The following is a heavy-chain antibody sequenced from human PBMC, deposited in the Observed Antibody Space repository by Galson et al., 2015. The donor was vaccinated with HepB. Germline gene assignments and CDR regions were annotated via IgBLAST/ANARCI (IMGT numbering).Heavy chain of an antibody. J-gene: IGHJ4*02. CDR1: GYTFTNYG. Sequence: SVKVSCKASGYTFTNYGISWVRQAPGQGLEWMGWISPYIANTNSAQKFQGRVAMTIDTSTNTVYMDLRSLRSDDTAVYYCARNRDAAHDYWGQGTLVTVSS. V-gene: IGHV1-18*04. CDR2: ISPYIANT. CDR3: ARNRDAAHDY. D-gene: IGHD6-13*01.